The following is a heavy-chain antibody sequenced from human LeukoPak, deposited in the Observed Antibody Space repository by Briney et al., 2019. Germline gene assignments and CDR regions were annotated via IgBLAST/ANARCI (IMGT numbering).Heavy chain of an antibody. J-gene: IGHJ6*02. Sequence: ASVKVSCKASGYTFTSYGISWVRQAPGQGLEWMGWISAYNGNTNCAQKLQGRVTMTTDTSTSTAYMELRRLRSDDTAVYYCARVLTGITFYYYYYSMDVWGQGTPVTVSS. CDR1: GYTFTSYG. V-gene: IGHV1-18*01. CDR2: ISAYNGNT. CDR3: ARVLTGITFYYYYYSMDV. D-gene: IGHD1-7*01.